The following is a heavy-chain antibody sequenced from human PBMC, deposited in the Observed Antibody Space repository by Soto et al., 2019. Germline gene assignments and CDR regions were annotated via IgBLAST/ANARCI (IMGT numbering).Heavy chain of an antibody. V-gene: IGHV4-39*01. D-gene: IGHD1-20*01. CDR3: ARHEAITHLLGYFDY. Sequence: SETLSLTCTVSGGSISSSSYYWGWIRQPPGKGLEWIGSIYYSGGTYYNPSLKSRVTISVDTSKNQFSLKLSSVTAADTAVYYCARHEAITHLLGYFDYWGQGTLVTVSS. CDR2: IYYSGGT. J-gene: IGHJ4*02. CDR1: GGSISSSSYY.